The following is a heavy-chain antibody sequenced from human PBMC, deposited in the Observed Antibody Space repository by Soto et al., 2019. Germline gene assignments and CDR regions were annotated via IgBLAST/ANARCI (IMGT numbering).Heavy chain of an antibody. CDR1: GGSISSSSYY. CDR3: ARLFTFGGVIVYFDY. D-gene: IGHD3-16*02. Sequence: PSETLSLTCTVSGGSISSSSYYWGWIRQPPGKGLEWIGSIYYSGSTYYNPSLKSRVTISVDTSKNQCSLKLSSVTAADTAVYYCARLFTFGGVIVYFDYWGQGTLVTVSS. J-gene: IGHJ4*02. CDR2: IYYSGST. V-gene: IGHV4-39*01.